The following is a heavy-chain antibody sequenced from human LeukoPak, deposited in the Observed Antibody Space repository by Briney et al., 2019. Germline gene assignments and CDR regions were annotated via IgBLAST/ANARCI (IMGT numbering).Heavy chain of an antibody. CDR2: MFASGSY. Sequence: SETLSLTCTVSGGPITGNYWSWIRQPAGKRLEYIGRMFASGSYYYNPSFKGRVTMPVDTSKKEVSLNLASVTAADTAIYYCARDRPGSGSYYYHFDTWGQGILVTVSS. CDR1: GGPITGNY. V-gene: IGHV4-4*07. J-gene: IGHJ1*01. D-gene: IGHD1-26*01. CDR3: ARDRPGSGSYYYHFDT.